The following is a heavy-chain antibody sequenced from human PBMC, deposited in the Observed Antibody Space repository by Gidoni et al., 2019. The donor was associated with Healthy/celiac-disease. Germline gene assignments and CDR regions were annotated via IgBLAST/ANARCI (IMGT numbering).Heavy chain of an antibody. Sequence: GSVELGLSLRLSCAASGFTLGDYAMSWFRQAPGKGLEWVGFIRSKAYGGTTEYAASVKGRFTISRDDSKSIAYLQMNSLKTEDTAVYYCTRIQLWLIPFDYWVQGTLVTVSS. D-gene: IGHD5-18*01. CDR2: IRSKAYGGTT. J-gene: IGHJ4*02. CDR1: GFTLGDYA. CDR3: TRIQLWLIPFDY. V-gene: IGHV3-49*03.